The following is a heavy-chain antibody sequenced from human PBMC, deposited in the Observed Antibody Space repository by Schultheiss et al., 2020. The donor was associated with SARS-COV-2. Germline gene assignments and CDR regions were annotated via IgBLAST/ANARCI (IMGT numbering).Heavy chain of an antibody. V-gene: IGHV3-23*01. Sequence: GGSLRLSCAASGFTFSSYAMSWVRQAPGKGLEYVSAISSNGGSTYYADSVKGRFTISRDNSKNSLYLQMNSLKTEDTAVYYCARGGITVAGGNDYWGQGTLVTVSS. J-gene: IGHJ4*02. CDR2: ISSNGGST. CDR3: ARGGITVAGGNDY. D-gene: IGHD6-19*01. CDR1: GFTFSSYA.